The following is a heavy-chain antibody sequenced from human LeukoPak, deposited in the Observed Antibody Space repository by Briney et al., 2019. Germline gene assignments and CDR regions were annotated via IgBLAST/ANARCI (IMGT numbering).Heavy chain of an antibody. CDR1: GFTFSNAW. D-gene: IGHD5-12*01. V-gene: IGHV3-30*02. J-gene: IGHJ4*02. Sequence: PGGSLRLSCAASGFTFSNAWMSWVRQAPGKGLEWVAFIWYGGSNTYYADSVKGRFTISRDNSKNTLYLQMNSLRAEDTAVYYCAKDISGYSGYEAFDYWGQGTLVTVSS. CDR2: IWYGGSNT. CDR3: AKDISGYSGYEAFDY.